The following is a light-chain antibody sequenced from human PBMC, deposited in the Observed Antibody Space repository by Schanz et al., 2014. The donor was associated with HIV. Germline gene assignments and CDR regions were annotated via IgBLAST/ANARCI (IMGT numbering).Light chain of an antibody. CDR2: DVN. V-gene: IGLV2-11*01. Sequence: SALTQPRSVSGYPGQSVAISCTGTSSDVGGYNYVSWYQQHPGKAPKLMIYDVNKRPSGVPDRFSGSKSGNTASLTISGLQAEDEADYYCSSYTSSSTYVFGTGTKLTVL. CDR3: SSYTSSSTYV. J-gene: IGLJ1*01. CDR1: SSDVGGYNY.